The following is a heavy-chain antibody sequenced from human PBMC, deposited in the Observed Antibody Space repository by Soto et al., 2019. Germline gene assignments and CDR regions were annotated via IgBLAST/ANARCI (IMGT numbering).Heavy chain of an antibody. V-gene: IGHV4-59*01. CDR1: GGSISSYY. J-gene: IGHJ3*02. D-gene: IGHD3-10*01. CDR3: ARVWGGAFDI. CDR2: IYYSGST. Sequence: PSETLSLTCTVSGGSISSYYWSWIRQPPGKGLEWIGYIYYSGSTNYKPSLKSRVTISVDTSKNQFSLKLSSVTAADTAVYYCARVWGGAFDIWGQGTMVTVSS.